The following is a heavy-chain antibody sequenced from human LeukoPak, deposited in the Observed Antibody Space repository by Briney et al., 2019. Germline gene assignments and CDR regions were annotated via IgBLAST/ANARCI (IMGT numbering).Heavy chain of an antibody. V-gene: IGHV1-69*04. D-gene: IGHD5-24*01. CDR1: GVTFSRYA. J-gene: IGHJ4*02. CDR3: AGRAQRLLQSDYYFDY. CDR2: IIPIRGIA. Sequence: SLKVSCKASGVTFSRYAISSVRQASGQRLEWMGKIIPIRGIANYAQKFQGRVTITADKSASTAYMELSSLRSEDTAGYYCAGRAQRLLQSDYYFDYWGQGTLVTVSS.